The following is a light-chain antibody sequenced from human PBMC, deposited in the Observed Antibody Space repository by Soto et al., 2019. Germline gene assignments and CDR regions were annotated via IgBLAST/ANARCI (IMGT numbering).Light chain of an antibody. CDR2: RAS. Sequence: DIQMTQSPSTLSASVGDRVTITCRASQTISSSLAWYQQKPGKAPKPLIYRASSFESGVPSRFSGSGSGTEFTLPIISLQPDDFETYFCQHMATFGQGTKVEIK. J-gene: IGKJ1*01. V-gene: IGKV1-5*03. CDR1: QTISSS. CDR3: QHMAT.